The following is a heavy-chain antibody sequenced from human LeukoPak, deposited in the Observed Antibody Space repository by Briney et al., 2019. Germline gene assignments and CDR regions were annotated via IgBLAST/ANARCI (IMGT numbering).Heavy chain of an antibody. D-gene: IGHD3-9*01. CDR1: GFTFSTFA. J-gene: IGHJ4*02. CDR3: AKDPRYFDWELPLEFDY. V-gene: IGHV3-23*01. Sequence: PGGSLRLSCVASGFTFSTFAMTWVRQAPGKGLEWVSAISGSGGSTYYADSVKGRFTISRDNSENTLYLQMNSLRAEDTAVYYCAKDPRYFDWELPLEFDYWGQGTLVTVSS. CDR2: ISGSGGST.